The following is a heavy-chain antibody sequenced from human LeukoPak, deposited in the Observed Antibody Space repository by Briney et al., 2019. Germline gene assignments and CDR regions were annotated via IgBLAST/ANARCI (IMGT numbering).Heavy chain of an antibody. V-gene: IGHV4-59*08. Sequence: PSETLSLTCTVSGGSISSYYWSWIRQPPGKGLEWIGSIHFNDSTYYKPSLKSRVTISVDTSKNQFSLRLSSVTAADTAVYYCALNSTEHGFDIWGQGTLLTVSS. J-gene: IGHJ3*02. CDR3: ALNSTEHGFDI. D-gene: IGHD1-14*01. CDR2: IHFNDST. CDR1: GGSISSYY.